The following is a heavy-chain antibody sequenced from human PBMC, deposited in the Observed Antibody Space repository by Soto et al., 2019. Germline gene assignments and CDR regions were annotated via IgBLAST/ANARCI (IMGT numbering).Heavy chain of an antibody. CDR2: IKQDGSEK. D-gene: IGHD3-9*01. J-gene: IGHJ3*02. CDR3: ARGGLRYFDWLEVAFDI. Sequence: GGSLRLSCAASGFTFSSYWMSWVRQAPGKGLEWVANIKQDGSEKYYVDSVKGRFTISRDNAKNSLYLQMNSLRAEDTAVYYCARGGLRYFDWLEVAFDIWGQGTMVTVSS. CDR1: GFTFSSYW. V-gene: IGHV3-7*01.